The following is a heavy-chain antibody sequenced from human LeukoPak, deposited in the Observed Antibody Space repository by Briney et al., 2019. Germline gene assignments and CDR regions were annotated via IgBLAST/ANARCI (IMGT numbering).Heavy chain of an antibody. V-gene: IGHV4-34*01. CDR1: GGSFSGYS. J-gene: IGHJ4*02. Sequence: SETLSLTCAVYGGSFSGYSWNWIRQPPVKGLEWIGEINHSGGTNYNPSLKSRVTISVDMSKKQFSLELSSVTAADTAVYYCARGVDYYGVWGQGTLVTVSS. D-gene: IGHD3-10*01. CDR3: ARGVDYYGV. CDR2: INHSGGT.